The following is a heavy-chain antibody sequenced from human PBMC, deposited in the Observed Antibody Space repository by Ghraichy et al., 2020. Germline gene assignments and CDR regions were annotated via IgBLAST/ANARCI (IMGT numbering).Heavy chain of an antibody. D-gene: IGHD3-22*01. J-gene: IGHJ6*02. Sequence: SQTLSLTCTVSGGSISSYYWSWIRQPPGKGLEWIGYIYYSGSTNYNPSLKSRVTISVDTSKNQFSLKLSSVTAADTAVYYCARGLVYYDSSGYYHGPYYYYYGMDVWGQGTTVTVSS. CDR3: ARGLVYYDSSGYYHGPYYYYYGMDV. CDR2: IYYSGST. V-gene: IGHV4-59*01. CDR1: GGSISSYY.